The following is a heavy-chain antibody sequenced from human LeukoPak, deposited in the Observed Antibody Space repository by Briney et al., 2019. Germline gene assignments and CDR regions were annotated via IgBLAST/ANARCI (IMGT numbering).Heavy chain of an antibody. J-gene: IGHJ4*02. CDR3: ARETCSGGSCYSGFDY. V-gene: IGHV1-69*13. CDR2: IIPIFGTA. CDR1: GGTFSSYA. Sequence: SVKVSCKAFGGTFSSYAISWVRQAPGQGLEWMGGIIPIFGTANYAQKFQGRVTITADESTSTAYMELSSLRSEDTAVYYCARETCSGGSCYSGFDYWGQGTLVTVSS. D-gene: IGHD2-15*01.